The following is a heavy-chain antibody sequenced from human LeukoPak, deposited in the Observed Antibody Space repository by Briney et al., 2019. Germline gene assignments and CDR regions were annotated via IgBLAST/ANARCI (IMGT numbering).Heavy chain of an antibody. CDR3: ARGGYSYGNWFDP. J-gene: IGHJ5*02. D-gene: IGHD5-18*01. CDR2: IYYSGST. Sequence: PSETLSLTCTVSGGSVSSYYWSWIRQPPGKGLEWIGYIYYSGSTNYDPSFKSRVTISVDTSKNQFSLKLSSVTAADTAVYYCARGGYSYGNWFDPWGQGTLVTVSS. V-gene: IGHV4-59*02. CDR1: GGSVSSYY.